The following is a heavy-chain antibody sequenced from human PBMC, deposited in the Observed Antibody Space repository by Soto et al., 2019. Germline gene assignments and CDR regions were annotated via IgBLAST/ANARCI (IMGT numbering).Heavy chain of an antibody. CDR1: GGTVASSHW. D-gene: IGHD2-21*02. CDR3: AREIVTAGGNNYFDP. CDR2: VYHTGDT. V-gene: IGHV4-4*02. Sequence: SETLSLTXGVSGGTVASSHWWSWVRQSPGRGLEWIGNVYHTGDTNFNPSLQGRVTFSVDKSNNQFSLRLTSVTAADTAVYFCAREIVTAGGNNYFDPWGPGTLVTVSS. J-gene: IGHJ5*02.